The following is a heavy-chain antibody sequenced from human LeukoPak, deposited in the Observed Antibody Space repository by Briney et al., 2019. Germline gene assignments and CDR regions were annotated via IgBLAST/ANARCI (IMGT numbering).Heavy chain of an antibody. CDR2: IYSGGST. D-gene: IGHD1-26*01. J-gene: IGHJ5*02. V-gene: IGHV3-66*04. CDR1: GFTVSSNY. Sequence: GGSLRLSCAASGFTVSSNYMSWVRQAPGKGLEWVSVIYSGGSTYYADSVKGRFTISRDNSKNTLYLQMNSLRAEDTAVYYCARPSRSGSYSRGWFDPWGQGTLVTVSS. CDR3: ARPSRSGSYSRGWFDP.